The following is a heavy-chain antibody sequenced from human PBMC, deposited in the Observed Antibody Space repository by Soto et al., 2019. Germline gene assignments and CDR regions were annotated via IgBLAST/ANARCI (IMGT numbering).Heavy chain of an antibody. Sequence: SETLSLTCTVSGGSVSSGSYYWSWIRQPPGKGLEWIGYIYYSGSTNYNPSLKSRVTISVDTSKNQFSLKLSSVTAADTAVYYCARDPLSRMEWLRPHYYGMDVWGQGTTVTVYS. CDR3: ARDPLSRMEWLRPHYYGMDV. J-gene: IGHJ6*02. D-gene: IGHD3-3*01. V-gene: IGHV4-61*01. CDR2: IYYSGST. CDR1: GGSVSSGSYY.